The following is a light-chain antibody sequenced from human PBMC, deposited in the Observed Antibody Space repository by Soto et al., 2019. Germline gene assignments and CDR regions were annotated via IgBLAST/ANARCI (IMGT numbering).Light chain of an antibody. Sequence: EIVMTQSPATLSVSPGERATLSCRASQSVSSNLAWYQQKPGQAPRLLIYGASTRATGIPARFSGSGSGTEVTLTISSLQSEDFAVYYCQQYNNWLLFTFGPGTKVDIK. V-gene: IGKV3-15*01. CDR1: QSVSSN. CDR3: QQYNNWLLFT. J-gene: IGKJ3*01. CDR2: GAS.